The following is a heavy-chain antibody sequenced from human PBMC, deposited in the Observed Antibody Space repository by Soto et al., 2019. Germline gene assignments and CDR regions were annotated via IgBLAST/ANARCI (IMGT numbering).Heavy chain of an antibody. CDR3: ARQEMASPYYFDY. V-gene: IGHV4-39*01. J-gene: IGHJ4*02. CDR1: GGSISSSSYY. CDR2: IYYSGST. D-gene: IGHD5-12*01. Sequence: TLSLTCTVSGGSISSSSYYWGWIRQPPGKGLEWIGSIYYSGSTYYNPSLKSRVTISVDTSKNQFSLKLSSVTAADTAVYYCARQEMASPYYFDYWGQGTLVTVSS.